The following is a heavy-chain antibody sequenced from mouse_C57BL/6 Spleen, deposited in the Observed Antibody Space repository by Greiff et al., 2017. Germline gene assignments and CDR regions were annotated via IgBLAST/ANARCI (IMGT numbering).Heavy chain of an antibody. CDR2: IYPRSGNT. D-gene: IGHD2-4*01. J-gene: IGHJ1*03. CDR3: ASHYDYRGYFDV. CDR1: GYTFTSYG. Sequence: QVQLQQSGAELARPGASVKLSCKASGYTFTSYGISWVKQRTGQGLEWIGEIYPRSGNTYYNEKFKGKATLTADKSSSTAYMELRSLTSEDSAVYFCASHYDYRGYFDVWGTGTTVTVSS. V-gene: IGHV1-81*01.